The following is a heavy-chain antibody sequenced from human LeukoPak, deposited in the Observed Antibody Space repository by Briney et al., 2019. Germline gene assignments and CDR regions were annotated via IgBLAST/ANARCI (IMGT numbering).Heavy chain of an antibody. V-gene: IGHV3-48*03. CDR3: ARTYYDILTGYYDAFDI. CDR2: ISSSGSTI. D-gene: IGHD3-9*01. CDR1: GFTFSSYE. J-gene: IGHJ3*02. Sequence: PGGSLRLSCAASGFTFSSYEMNWVRQAPGKGLEWVSYISSSGSTIYYADSVKGRFTISRDNAKNSLYLQMNSLRAEDTAVYYCARTYYDILTGYYDAFDIWGQGTMVTVSS.